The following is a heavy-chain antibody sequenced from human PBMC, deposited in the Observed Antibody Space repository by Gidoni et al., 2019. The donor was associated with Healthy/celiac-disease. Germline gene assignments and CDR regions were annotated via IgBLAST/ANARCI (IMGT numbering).Heavy chain of an antibody. CDR1: GFTFSSYG. V-gene: IGHV3-30*18. J-gene: IGHJ4*02. D-gene: IGHD3-3*01. Sequence: QVQLVESGGGVVQPGRSLRLSCAASGFTFSSYGMHWVRPAPGKGLEWVAVISYDGSNKYYADSVKGRFTISRDNSKNTLYLQMNSLRAEDTAVYYCAKQGYYDFWSGYYFDYWGQGTLVTVSS. CDR2: ISYDGSNK. CDR3: AKQGYYDFWSGYYFDY.